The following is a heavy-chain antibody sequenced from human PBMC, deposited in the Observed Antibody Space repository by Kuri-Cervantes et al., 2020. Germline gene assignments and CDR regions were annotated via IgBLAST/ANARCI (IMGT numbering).Heavy chain of an antibody. J-gene: IGHJ4*02. V-gene: IGHV3-7*01. CDR1: GFTFSNYW. D-gene: IGHD4-17*01. Sequence: GESLKISCAASGFTFSNYWMSWVRQAPGKGLEWVANIKQDGSEKYYVDSVKGRFTISRDNAKNSLYLQMNSLRAEDTAVYYCASDPYYGDYGYWGQGTLVTVSS. CDR2: IKQDGSEK. CDR3: ASDPYYGDYGY.